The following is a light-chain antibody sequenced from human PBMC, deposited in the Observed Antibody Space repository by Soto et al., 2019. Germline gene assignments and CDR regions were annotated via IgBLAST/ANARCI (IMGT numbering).Light chain of an antibody. CDR2: STN. CDR3: VLYMGSGIWM. V-gene: IGLV8-61*01. Sequence: TVVTQEPSFPVSPGGTVTLTCGLTSGSVSTNYHPSWYQQTPGQAPRTLIHSTNTRSSGVPDRFSGSILGNKAALTITGAQADDQSDYYCVLYMGSGIWMFGGGTKVTVL. CDR1: SGSVSTNYH. J-gene: IGLJ3*02.